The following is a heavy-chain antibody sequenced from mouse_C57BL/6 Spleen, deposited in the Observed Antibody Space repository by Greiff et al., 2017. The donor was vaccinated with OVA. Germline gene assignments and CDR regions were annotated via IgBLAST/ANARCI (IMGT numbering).Heavy chain of an antibody. D-gene: IGHD2-3*01. CDR2: IYPGSGST. J-gene: IGHJ4*01. CDR3: ARYHDGYPYYYARDY. Sequence: VQLQQPGAELVKPGASVKMSCKASGYTFTSYWITWVKQRPGQGLEWIGDIYPGSGSTNYNEKFKSKATLTVDTSSSTAYMQLSGLTSDDSEVYYCARYHDGYPYYYARDYWGQGTSVTVSS. V-gene: IGHV1-55*01. CDR1: GYTFTSYW.